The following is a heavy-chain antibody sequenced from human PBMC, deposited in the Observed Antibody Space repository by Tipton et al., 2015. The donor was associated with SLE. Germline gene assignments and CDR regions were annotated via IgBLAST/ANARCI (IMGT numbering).Heavy chain of an antibody. CDR3: ARGWGSLDY. V-gene: IGHV4-59*01. CDR2: IYYSGST. Sequence: LRLSCTVSGGSISSYYWSWIRQPPGKGLEWIGYIYYSGSTNYNPSLKSRVTISVDTSKNQFSLKLSSVTAADTAVYYCARGWGSLDYWGQGTLVTVSS. D-gene: IGHD7-27*01. J-gene: IGHJ4*02. CDR1: GGSISSYY.